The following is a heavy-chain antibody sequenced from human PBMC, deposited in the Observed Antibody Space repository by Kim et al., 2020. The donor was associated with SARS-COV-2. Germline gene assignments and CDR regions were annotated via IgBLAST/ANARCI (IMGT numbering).Heavy chain of an antibody. J-gene: IGHJ4*02. CDR2: SN. V-gene: IGHV4-59*01. D-gene: IGHD4-17*01. Sequence: SNNYNPSLKSRVTISVDTSKNQFSLKLSSVTAADTAVYYCASYPTVTTDYWGQGTLVTVSS. CDR3: ASYPTVTTDY.